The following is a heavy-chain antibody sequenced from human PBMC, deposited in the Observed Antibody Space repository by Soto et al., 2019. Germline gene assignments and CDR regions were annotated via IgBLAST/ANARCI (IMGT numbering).Heavy chain of an antibody. CDR1: GGSIISSTHY. CDR3: ARQDTAMVRWEYYHGMDV. Sequence: QLQLQESGPGLVKPSETLSLTCSVSGGSIISSTHYWGWIRQPPGKGLEWIGSIFYSGSTYYNPSLKSRVTISIDPSKNQFSLQLSSVTAADTAVYYWARQDTAMVRWEYYHGMDVWGQGSTVTVSS. CDR2: IFYSGST. V-gene: IGHV4-39*01. J-gene: IGHJ6*02. D-gene: IGHD5-18*01.